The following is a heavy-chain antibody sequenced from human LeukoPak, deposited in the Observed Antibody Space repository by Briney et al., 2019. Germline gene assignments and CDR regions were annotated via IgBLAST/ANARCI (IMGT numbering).Heavy chain of an antibody. J-gene: IGHJ2*01. CDR3: ARHPGKVTNDWYFDL. V-gene: IGHV1-2*02. CDR1: EYTFSVYH. CDR2: INPNSGDT. Sequence: GASVKVSCKASEYTFSVYHIHWVRLAPGQGLEWMAWINPNSGDTNYAQKFQGRVTMTRDTSISTAYMELSRLSSDDTAVYYCARHPGKVTNDWYFDLWGRGTLVTVSS. D-gene: IGHD4-23*01.